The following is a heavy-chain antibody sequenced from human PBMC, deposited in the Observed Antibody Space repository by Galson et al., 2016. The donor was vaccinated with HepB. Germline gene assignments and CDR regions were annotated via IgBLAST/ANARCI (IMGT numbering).Heavy chain of an antibody. CDR3: AALRGILTGYYSDGMGV. D-gene: IGHD3-9*01. CDR1: GYTLTELS. Sequence: SVKVSCKVSGYTLTELSMHWVRQAPGIGLEWMGNFDPEDGETIYAQKFQGRVTMTGDTSTGTAYMELSSLRSEDTAEYYCAALRGILTGYYSDGMGVWGQGTSVTVSS. V-gene: IGHV1-24*01. CDR2: FDPEDGET. J-gene: IGHJ6*02.